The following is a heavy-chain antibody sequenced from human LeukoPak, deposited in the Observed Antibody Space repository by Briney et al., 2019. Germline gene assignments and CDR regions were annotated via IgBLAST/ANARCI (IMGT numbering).Heavy chain of an antibody. J-gene: IGHJ6*03. D-gene: IGHD3-10*01. CDR1: GFTFSIYG. Sequence: GGSLRLSCAASGFTFSIYGMNWVRQAPGKGLEWVSGISPGGDIPYYADSVKGRFTISRDNSKNTLYLQMNSLRAEDTAVYYCAKGGAVSSKSITMVRGTRRYYYYMDVWGKGTTVTISS. V-gene: IGHV3-23*01. CDR2: ISPGGDIP. CDR3: AKGGAVSSKSITMVRGTRRYYYYMDV.